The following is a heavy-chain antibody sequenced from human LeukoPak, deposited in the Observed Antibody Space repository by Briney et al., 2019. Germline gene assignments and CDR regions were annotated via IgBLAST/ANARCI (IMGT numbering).Heavy chain of an antibody. Sequence: PGGSLRLSCAAAGFTFSSYAASWVRQAPGKGLEWVSAISGSGGSTYYADSVKGRFTISRDNSKNTLYLQMNSLRAEDTAVYYCAKVRTGIAVAGTADYWGQGTLVTVSS. D-gene: IGHD6-19*01. CDR2: ISGSGGST. CDR1: GFTFSSYA. V-gene: IGHV3-23*01. CDR3: AKVRTGIAVAGTADY. J-gene: IGHJ4*02.